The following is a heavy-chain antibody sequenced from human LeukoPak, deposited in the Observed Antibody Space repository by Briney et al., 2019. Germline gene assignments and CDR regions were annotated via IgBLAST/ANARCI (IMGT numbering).Heavy chain of an antibody. CDR3: AADYNWNLDYYYYYGMDV. J-gene: IGHJ6*02. Sequence: GTSVKVSCKASGFTFTTSAMQWVRQARGQRPEWIGWIAVGSGNTNYAQKFQERVTITRDMSTSTAYMELSSLRSEDTAVYYCAADYNWNLDYYYYYGMDVWGLGTTVTVSS. D-gene: IGHD1-20*01. CDR1: GFTFTTSA. V-gene: IGHV1-58*02. CDR2: IAVGSGNT.